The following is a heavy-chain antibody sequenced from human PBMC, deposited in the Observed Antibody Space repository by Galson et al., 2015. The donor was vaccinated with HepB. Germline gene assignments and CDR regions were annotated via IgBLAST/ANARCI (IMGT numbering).Heavy chain of an antibody. Sequence: SLRLSCAASGFTFSDYYMSWIRQAPGKGLEWVSYISSSSSYTNYADSVKGRFTISRDNAKNSLYLQMNSLRAEDTAVYYCARDTIVGATDYWGQGTLVTVSS. CDR1: GFTFSDYY. J-gene: IGHJ4*02. D-gene: IGHD1-26*01. V-gene: IGHV3-11*06. CDR3: ARDTIVGATDY. CDR2: ISSSSSYT.